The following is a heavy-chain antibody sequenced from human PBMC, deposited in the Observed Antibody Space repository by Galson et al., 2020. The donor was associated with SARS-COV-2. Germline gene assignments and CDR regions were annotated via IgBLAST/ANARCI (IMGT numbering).Heavy chain of an antibody. V-gene: IGHV3-23*01. CDR3: AKDKRDLLDAFDI. Sequence: VGSLRLSCGASGLTFSFYAMSWVRQAPGKGLEWVSAITGSGDSTYYADSVKGRFTISRDNSKNTLFLQMNSLRAEDTAVYYCAKDKRDLLDAFDIWGQGTMVTVSS. J-gene: IGHJ3*02. CDR2: ITGSGDST. D-gene: IGHD1-26*01. CDR1: GLTFSFYA.